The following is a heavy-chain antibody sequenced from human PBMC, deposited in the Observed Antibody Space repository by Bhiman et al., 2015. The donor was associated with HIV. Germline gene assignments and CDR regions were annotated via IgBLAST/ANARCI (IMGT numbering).Heavy chain of an antibody. Sequence: EVQLVESGGGLVQPGGSLRLSCAASGFTFSSYWMSWVRQAPGKGLEWVANIKQDGSEKYYVDSVKGRFTISRDNAKNSLYLQMNSLRAEDTAVYYCARRERDGYNSYFDYWGQGTLVTVSS. CDR3: ARRERDGYNSYFDY. CDR2: IKQDGSEK. CDR1: GFTFSSYW. V-gene: IGHV3-7*01. J-gene: IGHJ4*02. D-gene: IGHD5-24*01.